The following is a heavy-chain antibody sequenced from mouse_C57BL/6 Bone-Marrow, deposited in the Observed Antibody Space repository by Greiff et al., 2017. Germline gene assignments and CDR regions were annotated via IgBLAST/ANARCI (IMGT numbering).Heavy chain of an antibody. CDR3: GRRGVTTSYYSMDY. Sequence: VQLQQSGPGLVQPSQSLSITCTASGFSLTSYGVHWVRQSPGKGLEWLGVIWSGGSTDYNAAFITRLSISNDNSKSQVFFKMNRLQADDTAIYYCGRRGVTTSYYSMDYWGQGTSVTVSS. CDR2: IWSGGST. CDR1: GFSLTSYG. J-gene: IGHJ4*01. D-gene: IGHD2-5*01. V-gene: IGHV2-2*01.